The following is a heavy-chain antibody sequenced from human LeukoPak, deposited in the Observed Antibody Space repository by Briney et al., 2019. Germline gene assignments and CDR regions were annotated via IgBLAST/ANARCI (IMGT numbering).Heavy chain of an antibody. J-gene: IGHJ5*02. CDR3: AKVGRNYGDYNGWFDP. Sequence: GGSLRLSRAASGFILTDYGMHWVRQAPGKGLDWVAFMSYDGGNKYYADSVKGRFTISRDNSKNTLYLQMNTLRAGDTAVYYCAKVGRNYGDYNGWFDPWGQGTLVTVSS. CDR2: MSYDGGNK. CDR1: GFILTDYG. V-gene: IGHV3-30*18. D-gene: IGHD4-17*01.